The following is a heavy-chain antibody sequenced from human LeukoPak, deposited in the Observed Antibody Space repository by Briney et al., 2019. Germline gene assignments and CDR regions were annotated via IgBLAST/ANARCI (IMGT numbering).Heavy chain of an antibody. D-gene: IGHD1-26*01. V-gene: IGHV4-39*07. CDR3: ARVIGGYRGYYYMDV. CDR2: IYYSGST. Sequence: SETLSLTCTVSGGSISSSSYYWGWIRQPPGKGLEWIGSIYYSGSTYYNPSLKSRVTISVDTSKNQFSLKLSSVTAADTAVYYCARVIGGYRGYYYMDVWGKGTTVTVSS. J-gene: IGHJ6*03. CDR1: GGSISSSSYY.